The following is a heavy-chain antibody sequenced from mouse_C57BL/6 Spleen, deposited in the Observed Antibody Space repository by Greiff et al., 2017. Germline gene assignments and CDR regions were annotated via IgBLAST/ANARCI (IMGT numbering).Heavy chain of an antibody. CDR2: IWSGGST. D-gene: IGHD2-4*01. J-gene: IGHJ2*01. CDR1: GFSLTSYG. V-gene: IGHV2-2*01. CDR3: ARNDYEVGAYFDY. Sequence: VKLMESGPGLVQPSQSLSITCTVSGFSLTSYGVHWVRQSPGKGLEWLGVIWSGGSTDYNAAFISRLSISKDNSKSQVFFKMNSLQADDTAIYYCARNDYEVGAYFDYWGQGTTLTVSS.